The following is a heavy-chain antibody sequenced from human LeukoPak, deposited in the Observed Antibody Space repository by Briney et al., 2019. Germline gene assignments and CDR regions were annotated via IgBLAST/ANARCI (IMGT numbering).Heavy chain of an antibody. CDR2: IKSKTAGGTT. CDR3: TTHYRPGSHYNIFDF. Sequence: GGSLRLSCAASGFTFSYAWMNWVRQAPGKGLEWIGRIKSKTAGGTTDYAAPVKGRFTVSRDDSKDMVFLQMNSLETEDTAVYYCTTHYRPGSHYNIFDFWGQGTLVTVSS. D-gene: IGHD3-10*01. J-gene: IGHJ4*02. V-gene: IGHV3-15*01. CDR1: GFTFSYAW.